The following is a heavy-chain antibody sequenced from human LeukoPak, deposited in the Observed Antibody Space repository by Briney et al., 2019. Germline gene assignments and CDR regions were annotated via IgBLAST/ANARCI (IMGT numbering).Heavy chain of an antibody. CDR1: GGSISSYY. D-gene: IGHD2-15*01. CDR2: IYYSGST. CDR3: ARWLYCSGGSCPIPYYYYYMDV. V-gene: IGHV4-59*01. Sequence: PSETLSLTCTVSGGSISSYYWSWIRQPPGKGLEWIGYIYYSGSTNYNPSLKSRVTISVDTSKNQFSLKLSSVTAADTAVYYCARWLYCSGGSCPIPYYYYYMDVWGKGTTVTVSS. J-gene: IGHJ6*03.